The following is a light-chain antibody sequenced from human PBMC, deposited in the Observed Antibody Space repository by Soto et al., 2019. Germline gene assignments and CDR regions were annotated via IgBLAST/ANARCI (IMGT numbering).Light chain of an antibody. J-gene: IGKJ3*01. V-gene: IGKV3-20*01. CDR3: HQYAGSPLT. CDR1: QSVSSSY. Sequence: EIVLTQSPGTLSLSPGERATLSCRASQSVSSSYLAWYQQKPGQAPRLLIYGASSRAAGIPDRFSGSGSGTDFTLTISRLEPEDFAVYYCHQYAGSPLTFGPGTKVDIK. CDR2: GAS.